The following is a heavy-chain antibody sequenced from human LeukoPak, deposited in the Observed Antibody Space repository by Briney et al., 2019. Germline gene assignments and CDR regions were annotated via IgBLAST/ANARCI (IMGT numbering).Heavy chain of an antibody. CDR3: AKDDSSGYRAQMVAFDI. J-gene: IGHJ3*02. D-gene: IGHD3-22*01. CDR2: ISGSGGST. V-gene: IGHV3-23*01. CDR1: GFTFSSYA. Sequence: GGSLRLSCAASGFTFSSYAMSWVRQAPGKGLEWVSAISGSGGSTYYADSVKGRFTISRDNSKNTLYLQMNSLRAEDTAVYYCAKDDSSGYRAQMVAFDIWGQGTMVTVSS.